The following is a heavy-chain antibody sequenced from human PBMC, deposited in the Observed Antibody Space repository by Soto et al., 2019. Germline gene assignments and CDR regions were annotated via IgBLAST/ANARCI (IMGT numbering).Heavy chain of an antibody. D-gene: IGHD1-26*01. V-gene: IGHV3-23*01. CDR3: AKGRSYRNKYGMDV. CDR2: ISGSGGST. J-gene: IGHJ6*02. Sequence: TGGSLRLSCAASGFTFSSYAMSWVRQAPGKGLEWVSAISGSGGSTYYADFVKGRFTISRDNSKNTLYLQMNSLRAEDTAVYYCAKGRSYRNKYGMDVWGQGTTVTVSS. CDR1: GFTFSSYA.